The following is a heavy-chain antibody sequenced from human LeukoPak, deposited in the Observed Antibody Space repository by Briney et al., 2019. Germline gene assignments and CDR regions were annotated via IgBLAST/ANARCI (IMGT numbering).Heavy chain of an antibody. CDR2: ISWNSGSI. CDR1: GFTFDDYA. D-gene: IGHD2-21*01. Sequence: PGGSLRLSCAASGFTFDDYAMHWVRQAPGKGLEWVSGISWNSGSIGYADSVKGRSTISRDNARNSLYLQMNSLRAEDTALYYCAKVVSSRDYGMDVWGQGTTVTVSS. V-gene: IGHV3-9*01. CDR3: AKVVSSRDYGMDV. J-gene: IGHJ6*02.